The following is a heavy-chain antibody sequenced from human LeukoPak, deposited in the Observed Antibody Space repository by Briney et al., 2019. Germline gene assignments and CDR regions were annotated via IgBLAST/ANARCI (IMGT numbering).Heavy chain of an antibody. Sequence: GGSLRLSCAASGFTFSNYEMHWVRRAPGKGLEWVSYISSGGSTVYYADSVKGRFTVSRDDAKNSLYLQMSSLRAEDTAVYYCARGGSFVEYWGQGTLVRVSS. D-gene: IGHD3-10*01. CDR3: ARGGSFVEY. J-gene: IGHJ4*02. V-gene: IGHV3-48*03. CDR1: GFTFSNYE. CDR2: ISSGGSTV.